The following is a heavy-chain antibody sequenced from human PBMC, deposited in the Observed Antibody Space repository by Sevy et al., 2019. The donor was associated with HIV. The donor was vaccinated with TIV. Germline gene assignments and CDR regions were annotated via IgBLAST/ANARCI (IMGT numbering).Heavy chain of an antibody. CDR3: ARDLGITVVRGVRKNSGMDV. CDR2: IETSGST. J-gene: IGHJ6*02. Sequence: SETLSLTCTVSGGSVSTYYWSWIRQPAGKGLEWIGRIETSGSTNYNPSLKSRVTMSIDTSKNQFSLKLSSVTAADTAVYFCARDLGITVVRGVRKNSGMDVWGQGTTVTVSS. CDR1: GGSVSTYY. V-gene: IGHV4-4*07. D-gene: IGHD3-10*01.